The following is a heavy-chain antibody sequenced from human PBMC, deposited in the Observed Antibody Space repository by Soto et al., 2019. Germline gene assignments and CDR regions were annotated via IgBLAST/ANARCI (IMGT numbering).Heavy chain of an antibody. CDR2: IYWDDDK. CDR1: GFSLSTSGVG. Sequence: SGPTLVNPTQTLTLTCTFSGFSLSTSGVGVGWIRQPPGKALEWLALIYWDDDKRYSPSLKTRLSITKDTSKNQVVLTMTNMDPVDTATYYCARNGEQGPFDPWGQGTLVTVSS. CDR3: ARNGEQGPFDP. V-gene: IGHV2-5*02. D-gene: IGHD3-10*01. J-gene: IGHJ5*02.